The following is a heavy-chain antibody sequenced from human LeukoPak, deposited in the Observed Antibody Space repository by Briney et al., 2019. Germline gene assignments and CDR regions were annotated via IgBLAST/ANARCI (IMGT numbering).Heavy chain of an antibody. V-gene: IGHV5-10-1*01. CDR3: ARQENIGVVVSATPSFDQ. Sequence: GESLKISCKGSGYSFTSYWISWVRQMPGKGLEWMGRIDPSDSYTNYSPSFQGHVTISADKSISTAYLQWSSLKASDTAMYYCARQENIGVVVSATPSFDQWGQGNLVTVSS. CDR2: IDPSDSYT. J-gene: IGHJ4*01. D-gene: IGHD2-15*01. CDR1: GYSFTSYW.